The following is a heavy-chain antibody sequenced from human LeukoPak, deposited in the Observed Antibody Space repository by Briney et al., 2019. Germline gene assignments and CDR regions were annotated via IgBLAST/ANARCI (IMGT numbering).Heavy chain of an antibody. CDR2: IYYSGST. D-gene: IGHD1-26*01. CDR3: ARTIKSGNYYWFDP. Sequence: SETLSLTCTVSGGSISSYYWSWIREPPGKGLEWIGYIYYSGSTKYKPSLKSRVTISVDTSKNQFSLKVTSVTAADTAVYYCARTIKSGNYYWFDPWGQGTLVTVSS. V-gene: IGHV4-59*01. CDR1: GGSISSYY. J-gene: IGHJ5*02.